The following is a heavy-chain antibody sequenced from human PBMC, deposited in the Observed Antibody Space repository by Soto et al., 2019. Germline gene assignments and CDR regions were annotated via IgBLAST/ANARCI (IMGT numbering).Heavy chain of an antibody. CDR1: GYTFTRHY. CDR3: ARDLRDGYNSI. Sequence: ASVKVSCKASGYTFTRHYMYWVRQAPGQGLEWMGIINPSGGSTSYAQKFQGRVTMTRDTSTSTVYMELSSLRSEDTAVYYCARDLRDGYNSIWGQGTLVTVSS. J-gene: IGHJ4*02. V-gene: IGHV1-46*01. CDR2: INPSGGST. D-gene: IGHD5-12*01.